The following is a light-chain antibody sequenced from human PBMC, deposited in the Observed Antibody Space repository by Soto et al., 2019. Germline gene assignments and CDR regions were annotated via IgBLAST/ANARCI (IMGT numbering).Light chain of an antibody. CDR1: SSDIGTYDY. J-gene: IGLJ2*01. CDR3: SSYTSTTTPVV. Sequence: QSALTQPRSVSGSPGQSVTISCTGTSSDIGTYDYVSWYQHHPGKAPKLMIYEVTNRPSGVSDRFSGSKSGNTASLTISGLQAEDEADYYCSSYTSTTTPVVFGGGTKVTVL. V-gene: IGLV2-14*01. CDR2: EVT.